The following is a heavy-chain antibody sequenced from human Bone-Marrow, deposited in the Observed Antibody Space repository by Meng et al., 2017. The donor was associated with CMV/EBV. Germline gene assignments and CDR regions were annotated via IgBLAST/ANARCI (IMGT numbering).Heavy chain of an antibody. V-gene: IGHV3-30*02. Sequence: GESLKISCAASGFTFSSYGMHWVRQAPGKGLEWVAFIRYDGSNKYYADSVKGRFTISRDNSRNTLNLQMDSLRIEDTGFYYCVKTDCTDIECKRLEWWGQGTLVTVSS. J-gene: IGHJ4*02. CDR2: IRYDGSNK. CDR3: VKTDCTDIECKRLEW. CDR1: GFTFSSYG. D-gene: IGHD2-8*02.